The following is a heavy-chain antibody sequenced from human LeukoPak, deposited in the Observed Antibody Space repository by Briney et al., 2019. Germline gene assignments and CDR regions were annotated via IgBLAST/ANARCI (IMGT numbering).Heavy chain of an antibody. CDR3: ASSGTVAGTGDY. J-gene: IGHJ4*02. V-gene: IGHV1-69*05. Sequence: GASVKVSCKASGGTFSSYAISWVRQAPGQGLEWMGRIIPIFGTANYAQKFQGRVTITTDESTSTAYMELSSLRSEHTAVYYCASSGTVAGTGDYWGQGTLVTVSS. D-gene: IGHD6-19*01. CDR1: GGTFSSYA. CDR2: IIPIFGTA.